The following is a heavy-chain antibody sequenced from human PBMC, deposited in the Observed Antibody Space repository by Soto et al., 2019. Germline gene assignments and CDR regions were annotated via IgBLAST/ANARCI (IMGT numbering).Heavy chain of an antibody. Sequence: ASVKVSCKASGYTFTSYDINWVRQATGQGLEWMGWMNPNSGNTGYAQKFQGRVTMTRNTSISTAYMELSSLRSEDTAVYYCARSIAAAGTFYYYYGMDVWGQGTTVTVYS. V-gene: IGHV1-8*01. J-gene: IGHJ6*02. CDR3: ARSIAAAGTFYYYYGMDV. CDR2: MNPNSGNT. D-gene: IGHD6-13*01. CDR1: GYTFTSYD.